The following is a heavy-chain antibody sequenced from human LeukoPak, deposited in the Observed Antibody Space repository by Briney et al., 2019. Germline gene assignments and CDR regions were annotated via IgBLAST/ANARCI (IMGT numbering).Heavy chain of an antibody. CDR1: GFTFSSYA. D-gene: IGHD1-26*01. J-gene: IGHJ4*02. CDR2: ISGSGGST. V-gene: IGHV3-23*01. CDR3: AKVTDSGSYSYHFDY. Sequence: GGSLRLSCAASGFTFSSYAMSWVRQAPGKGLEWVSAISGSGGSTYYAGSVKGRFTISRDNSKNTLYLQMNSLRAEDTAVYYCAKVTDSGSYSYHFDYWGQGTLVTVSS.